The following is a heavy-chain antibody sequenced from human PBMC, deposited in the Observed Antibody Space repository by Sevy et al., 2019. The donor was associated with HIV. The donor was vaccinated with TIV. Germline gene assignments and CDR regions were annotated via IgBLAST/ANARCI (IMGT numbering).Heavy chain of an antibody. V-gene: IGHV3-48*01. CDR1: GFTFSSYS. D-gene: IGHD4-4*01. CDR2: ISSSSSTI. Sequence: GGSLRLSCAASGFTFSSYSMNWVRQAPGKGLEWVSYISSSSSTIYYAHSVKGRFTISRDNAKNSLYLQMNSLRAEDTAVYYCARDQITTKGLHYYYYGMDVWGQGTTVTVSS. CDR3: ARDQITTKGLHYYYYGMDV. J-gene: IGHJ6*02.